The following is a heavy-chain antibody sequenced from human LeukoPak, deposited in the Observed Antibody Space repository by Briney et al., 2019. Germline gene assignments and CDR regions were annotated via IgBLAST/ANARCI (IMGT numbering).Heavy chain of an antibody. V-gene: IGHV1-18*01. Sequence: ASVKVSCKASGYTFTSYGISWVRQAPGQGLEWMGWISAYNGNTNYARKLQGRVTMTTDTSTSTAYMELRSLRSDDTAVYYCARVVGDYYDSSGYYLDYWGQGTLVTVSS. CDR3: ARVVGDYYDSSGYYLDY. D-gene: IGHD3-22*01. CDR1: GYTFTSYG. J-gene: IGHJ4*02. CDR2: ISAYNGNT.